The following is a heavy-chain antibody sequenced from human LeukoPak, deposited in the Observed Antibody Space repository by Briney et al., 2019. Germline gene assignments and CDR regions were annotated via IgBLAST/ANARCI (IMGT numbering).Heavy chain of an antibody. CDR2: IRSKAYGGTT. D-gene: IGHD4-17*01. J-gene: IGHJ3*01. Sequence: GGSLRLSCSASGFTFGDYAMNWFRQAPGKGLEWVGFIRSKAYGGTTEYAASVKGRFTISRDDSKSIAYLQMNSLKIEDTGLYYCTRDRPRYDYGDYRDTFDFWGQGTMVTVSS. CDR1: GFTFGDYA. V-gene: IGHV3-49*03. CDR3: TRDRPRYDYGDYRDTFDF.